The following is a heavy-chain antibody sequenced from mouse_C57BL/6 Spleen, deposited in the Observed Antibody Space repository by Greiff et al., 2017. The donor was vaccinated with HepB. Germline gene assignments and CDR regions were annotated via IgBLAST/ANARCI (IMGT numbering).Heavy chain of an antibody. CDR2: IDPSDSYT. J-gene: IGHJ2*01. CDR3: ARDYYGSSYRRDY. CDR1: GYTFTSYW. D-gene: IGHD1-1*01. Sequence: QVQLQQSGAELVKPGASVKLSCKASGYTFTSYWMQWVKQRPGQGLEWIGEIDPSDSYTNYNQKFKGKATLTVDTSSSTAYMQLSSLTSEDSAVYYCARDYYGSSYRRDYWGQGTTLTVSS. V-gene: IGHV1-50*01.